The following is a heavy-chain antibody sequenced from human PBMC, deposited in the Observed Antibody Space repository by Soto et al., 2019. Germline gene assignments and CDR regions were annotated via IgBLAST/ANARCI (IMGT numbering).Heavy chain of an antibody. D-gene: IGHD2-8*01. Sequence: GGSLRLSCAASGFPFSSYALSWVRQAPGKGLEWVSTLHDSGSSTYYADSVKGRFSISRDSSKSTLYLQMNSLRAEDTAVYYCAKDTNYWFSDWGQGTMVTVSS. CDR3: AKDTNYWFSD. CDR2: LHDSGSST. CDR1: GFPFSSYA. V-gene: IGHV3-23*01. J-gene: IGHJ3*01.